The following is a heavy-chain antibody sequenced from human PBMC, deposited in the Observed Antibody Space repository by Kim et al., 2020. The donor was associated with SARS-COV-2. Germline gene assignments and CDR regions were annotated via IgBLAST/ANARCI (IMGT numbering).Heavy chain of an antibody. V-gene: IGHV4-34*01. Sequence: SETLSLTCAVYGGSFSGYYWSWIRQPPGKGLEWIGEINHSGSTNYNPSLKSRVTISVDTSKNQFSLKLSSVTAADTAVYYCARVTWGGRGAFDIWGQGTMVTVSS. D-gene: IGHD3-10*01. CDR3: ARVTWGGRGAFDI. CDR1: GGSFSGYY. J-gene: IGHJ3*02. CDR2: INHSGST.